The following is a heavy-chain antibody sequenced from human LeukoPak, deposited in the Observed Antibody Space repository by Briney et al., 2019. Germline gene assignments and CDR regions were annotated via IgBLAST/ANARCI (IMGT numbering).Heavy chain of an antibody. CDR1: GDTFSSYD. Sequence: ASVKVSCKASGDTFSSYDISWVRQAPGQGLEWMGRIIPIIGIANYAQKFQGRATITVDTSTSTAYMELSRLRSDDPAVYYCARDWKGGVVIPSYWGQGNLVTVSP. D-gene: IGHD3-3*01. CDR3: ARDWKGGVVIPSY. V-gene: IGHV1-69*04. J-gene: IGHJ4*02. CDR2: IIPIIGIA.